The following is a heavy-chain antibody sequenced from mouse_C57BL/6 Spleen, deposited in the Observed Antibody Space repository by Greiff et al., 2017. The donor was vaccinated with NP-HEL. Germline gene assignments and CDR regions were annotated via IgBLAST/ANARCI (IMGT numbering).Heavy chain of an antibody. D-gene: IGHD1-1*01. J-gene: IGHJ3*01. Sequence: VQLQQSGTELVKPGASVKLSCKASGYTFTSYWMHWVKQRPGQGLEWIGNINPSNGGTNYNEKFKSKATLTVDKSSSTAYMQLSSLTSEDSAVYYCAGNYGRSYDWFAYWGQGTLVTVSA. CDR3: AGNYGRSYDWFAY. V-gene: IGHV1-53*01. CDR1: GYTFTSYW. CDR2: INPSNGGT.